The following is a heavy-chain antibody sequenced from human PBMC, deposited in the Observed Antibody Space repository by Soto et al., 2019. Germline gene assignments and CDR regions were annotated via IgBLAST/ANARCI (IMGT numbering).Heavy chain of an antibody. D-gene: IGHD2-15*01. CDR2: IIPILDVL. J-gene: IGHJ3*01. V-gene: IGHV1-69*02. CDR1: GGTFSTYT. CDR3: ARGSEGSGTESAFHL. Sequence: QVHLVQSGAEVKKPGSSVQVSCKTSGGTFSTYTVSWVRQAPGQGLEWIGRIIPILDVLTYAQKFQGRVTITASKTTSTAYVELNSQKSEDTAMYYCARGSEGSGTESAFHLWGQGTMVTVSS.